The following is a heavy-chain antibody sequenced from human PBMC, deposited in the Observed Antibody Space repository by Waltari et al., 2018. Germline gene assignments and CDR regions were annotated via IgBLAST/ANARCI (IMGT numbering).Heavy chain of an antibody. CDR1: GGTFSTYA. D-gene: IGHD1-1*01. Sequence: QVQLVPSGAEVKKPGSSVKVSSKASGGTFSTYAIYWVRQAPGQGLEWMGGIIPMLGVPNYAQKFQGRVTITADKSTSTAYMELSSLRSEDTAVYYCATKRGWVQSPFDYWGQGTLVTVSS. CDR3: ATKRGWVQSPFDY. V-gene: IGHV1-69*10. CDR2: IIPMLGVP. J-gene: IGHJ4*02.